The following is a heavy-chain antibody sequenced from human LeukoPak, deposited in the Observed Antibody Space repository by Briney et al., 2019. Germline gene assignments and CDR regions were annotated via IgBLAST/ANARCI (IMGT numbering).Heavy chain of an antibody. D-gene: IGHD3-3*02. V-gene: IGHV1-18*01. J-gene: IGHJ3*02. Sequence: ASVKVSCKASGYTFTNYGISWLRQAPGRGLEWMGWISTFSDNTNYAQKLQGRVTMTIDTSTTTAFMDLRSLRSDDTAIYYCARRGYVATFLADDALDIWGQGTMVTVSS. CDR3: ARRGYVATFLADDALDI. CDR1: GYTFTNYG. CDR2: ISTFSDNT.